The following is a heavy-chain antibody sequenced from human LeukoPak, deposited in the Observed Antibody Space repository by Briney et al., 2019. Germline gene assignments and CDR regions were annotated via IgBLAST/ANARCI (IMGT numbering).Heavy chain of an antibody. J-gene: IGHJ4*02. CDR3: ARASLAYFDY. CDR2: ICSGGST. CDR1: GFTVRSNY. V-gene: IGHV3-53*01. Sequence: GGSLRLSCATSGFTVRSNYMTWVRQAPGKGLEYVSVICSGGSTFYSDSVKGRFTISRDNAKNTLYLQMNSLRAEDTAVYYCARASLAYFDYWGQGTLVTVSS.